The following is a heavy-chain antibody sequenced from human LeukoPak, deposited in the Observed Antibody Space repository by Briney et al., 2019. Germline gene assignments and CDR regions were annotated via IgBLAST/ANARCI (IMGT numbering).Heavy chain of an antibody. D-gene: IGHD2-21*02. CDR3: ARVLGGDKRYYFDY. J-gene: IGHJ4*02. CDR1: GGSFSGYY. Sequence: KPSETLSLTCAVYGGSFSGYYWSWIRQPPGKGLEWIGEINHSGSTNYNPSLKSRVTISVDTSKNQFSLKLSSVTAADTAVCYCARVLGGDKRYYFDYWGQGTLVTVSS. CDR2: INHSGST. V-gene: IGHV4-34*01.